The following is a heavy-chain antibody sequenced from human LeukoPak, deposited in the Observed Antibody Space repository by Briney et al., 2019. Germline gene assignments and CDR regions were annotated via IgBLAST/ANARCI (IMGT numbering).Heavy chain of an antibody. CDR3: ARLRRYCSGGSCYPKRNYYYYCYMDV. D-gene: IGHD2-15*01. Sequence: ASVKVSCKASGYTFTGYYMHWVRQAPGQGLEWMGWINPNSGGTNYAQKFQGRVTITRNTSISTAYMELSSLRSEDTAVYYCARLRRYCSGGSCYPKRNYYYYCYMDVWGKGTTVTVSS. CDR1: GYTFTGYY. J-gene: IGHJ6*03. V-gene: IGHV1-2*02. CDR2: INPNSGGT.